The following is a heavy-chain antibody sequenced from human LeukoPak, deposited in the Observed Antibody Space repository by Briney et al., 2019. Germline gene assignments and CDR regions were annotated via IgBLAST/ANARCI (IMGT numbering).Heavy chain of an antibody. CDR2: ISSSGSTI. CDR1: GFTFSSYE. D-gene: IGHD3-3*01. J-gene: IGHJ5*02. Sequence: PGGSLRLSCAASGFTFSSYEMNWVRQAPGKGLECVSYISSSGSTIYYADSVKGRFTISRDNAKNSLYLQMNSLRAEDTAVYYCAGAPQYYDFWSDYYGFDPWGQGTLVTVSS. V-gene: IGHV3-48*03. CDR3: AGAPQYYDFWSDYYGFDP.